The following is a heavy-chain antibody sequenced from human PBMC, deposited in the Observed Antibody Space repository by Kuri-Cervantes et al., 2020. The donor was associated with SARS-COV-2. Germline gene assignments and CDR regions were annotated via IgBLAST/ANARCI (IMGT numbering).Heavy chain of an antibody. CDR3: ARVGSTIFGVVRWFDP. CDR1: GGSISSGGYY. Sequence: SETLSLTCTVSGGSISSGGYYWSWIRQHPGKGLEWIGYIYYSGSTYYNPSLKSRVTISVDTSKNQFSLKLSSVTAADTAVYYCARVGSTIFGVVRWFDPWGRGTLVTVSS. D-gene: IGHD3-3*01. CDR2: IYYSGST. V-gene: IGHV4-31*03. J-gene: IGHJ5*02.